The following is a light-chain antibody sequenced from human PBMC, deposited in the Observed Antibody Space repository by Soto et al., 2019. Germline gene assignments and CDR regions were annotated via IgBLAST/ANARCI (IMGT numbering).Light chain of an antibody. CDR3: QQRSNWIT. V-gene: IGKV3-11*01. Sequence: EIVLPQSPATLSLSPGERATLSCRASQSVSTYLGWYQQKPGQAPRLLIYDASNRATGIPARFSGSGSGTDFTLTISSLEPEDFAVYYCQQRSNWITFGQGTRLEIK. CDR2: DAS. CDR1: QSVSTY. J-gene: IGKJ5*01.